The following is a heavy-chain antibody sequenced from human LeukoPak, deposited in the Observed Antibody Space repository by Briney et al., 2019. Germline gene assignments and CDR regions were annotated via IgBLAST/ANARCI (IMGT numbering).Heavy chain of an antibody. CDR2: VNSDGSST. CDR1: GFTFNNYW. Sequence: GGSLRLSCAASGFTFNNYWMHWVRQAPGKGLVWVSRVNSDGSSTSYADSVKGRFTISRDNAKNKVYLQMKSLRDDDTAVYYCARAQAVAGTGGFDPWGQGTLVTVSS. V-gene: IGHV3-74*01. D-gene: IGHD6-19*01. CDR3: ARAQAVAGTGGFDP. J-gene: IGHJ5*02.